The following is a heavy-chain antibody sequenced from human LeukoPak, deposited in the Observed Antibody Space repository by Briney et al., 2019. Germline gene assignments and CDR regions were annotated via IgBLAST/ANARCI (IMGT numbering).Heavy chain of an antibody. Sequence: VGSLRLSCAGSGFTFSSYAMHWVRQAPGKGLEWVAVISYDGSNKYYADSVKGRFTISRDNSKNTLYLQMNSLRAEDTAVYYCARDEWELPFDYWGQGTLVTVSS. CDR2: ISYDGSNK. CDR1: GFTFSSYA. CDR3: ARDEWELPFDY. V-gene: IGHV3-30*04. J-gene: IGHJ4*02. D-gene: IGHD1-26*01.